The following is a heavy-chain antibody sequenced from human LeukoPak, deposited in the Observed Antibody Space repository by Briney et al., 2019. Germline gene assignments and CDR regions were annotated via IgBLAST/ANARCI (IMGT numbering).Heavy chain of an antibody. CDR3: ARASSTSLLPFYYYYMDV. V-gene: IGHV1-2*02. D-gene: IGHD2-2*01. Sequence: ASVKVSCKASGYTFTGYYMHWVRQAPGQGLEWMGWINPNSGGTNYAQKFQGRVTMTRDTSISTAYMELSRLRSDDTAVYYCARASSTSLLPFYYYYMDVWGKGTTVTVSS. J-gene: IGHJ6*03. CDR1: GYTFTGYY. CDR2: INPNSGGT.